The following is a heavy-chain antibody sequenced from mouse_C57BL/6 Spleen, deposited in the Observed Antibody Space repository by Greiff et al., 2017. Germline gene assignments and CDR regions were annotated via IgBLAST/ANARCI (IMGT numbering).Heavy chain of an antibody. CDR2: INYDGSST. Sequence: EVQLVESEGGLVQPGSSMKLSCTASGFTFSDYYMAWVRQVPEKGLEWVANINYDGSSTYYLDSLKSRFIISRDNAKNILYLQMSSLKSEDTAAYYCAKEGGNRDFDNWGQGTTHTVSS. J-gene: IGHJ2*01. D-gene: IGHD2-1*01. CDR3: AKEGGNRDFDN. CDR1: GFTFSDYY. V-gene: IGHV5-16*01.